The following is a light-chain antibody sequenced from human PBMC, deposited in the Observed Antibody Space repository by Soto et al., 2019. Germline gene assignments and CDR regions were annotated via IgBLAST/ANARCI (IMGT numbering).Light chain of an antibody. CDR2: GAS. Sequence: ETVFAPSPVPLSFSRLQTPTISWRASQSLSINSLAWYQHRPGQAPRLLIFGASSRATGIPDRFSGTGSGTDFTLTISRLEPEDFAVYYCQQYGSSPWTFGQGTKVDNK. V-gene: IGKV3-20*01. CDR1: QSLSINS. J-gene: IGKJ1*01. CDR3: QQYGSSPWT.